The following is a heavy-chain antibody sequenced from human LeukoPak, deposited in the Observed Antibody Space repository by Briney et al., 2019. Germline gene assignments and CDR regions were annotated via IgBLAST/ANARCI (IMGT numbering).Heavy chain of an antibody. D-gene: IGHD1-26*01. CDR2: ISSSSSYI. Sequence: GGSLRLSCVASGFTFIGYSMNWVRQAPGNGLEWVSSISSSSSYIYYADSVKGRFTISRDNAKNSLYLQMNSLRAEDTAVYYCARASGSYPPYWYFDLWGRGTLVTVSS. V-gene: IGHV3-21*01. CDR1: GFTFIGYS. J-gene: IGHJ2*01. CDR3: ARASGSYPPYWYFDL.